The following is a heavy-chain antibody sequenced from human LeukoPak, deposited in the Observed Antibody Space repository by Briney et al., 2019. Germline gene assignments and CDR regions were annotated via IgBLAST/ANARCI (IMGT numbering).Heavy chain of an antibody. Sequence: GGSLRLSCVASGFTFSNYSIHWVRQAPGKGLEWVSCISSSGSFIYYADSVKGRFTTSRDNAKNSLYLQMNSLRAEDTAVYYCVRDLAGAGDLDAWGQGTLVTVSS. V-gene: IGHV3-21*01. CDR2: ISSSGSFI. CDR3: VRDLAGAGDLDA. D-gene: IGHD6-13*01. J-gene: IGHJ5*02. CDR1: GFTFSNYS.